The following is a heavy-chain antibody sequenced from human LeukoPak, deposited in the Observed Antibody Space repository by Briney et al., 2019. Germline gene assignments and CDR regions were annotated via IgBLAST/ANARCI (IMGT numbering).Heavy chain of an antibody. CDR3: AGSQVDTAISTYYYYYGMDV. D-gene: IGHD5-18*01. CDR1: GYTFTSYG. CDR2: ISAYNGNT. J-gene: IGHJ6*02. Sequence: VASVKVSCKASGYTFTSYGISWVRQAPGQGLERMGWISAYNGNTNYAQKLQGRVTMTTDTSTSTAYMELRSLRSDDTAVYYCAGSQVDTAISTYYYYYGMDVWGQGTTVTVSS. V-gene: IGHV1-18*01.